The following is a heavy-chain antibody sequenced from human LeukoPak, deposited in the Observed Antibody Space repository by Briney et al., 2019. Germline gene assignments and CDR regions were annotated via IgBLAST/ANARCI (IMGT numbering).Heavy chain of an antibody. D-gene: IGHD2-15*01. CDR1: GGSLSSGDYY. V-gene: IGHV4-30-4*01. Sequence: SQTLSLTSTVSGGSLSSGDYYWGWIRQPPRKGLGWIGYIYYSGSTYYNPSRKSRVTISVDTSKNQFSLKLSSVTAADTAVYYWARGGVYCSGGSCYPGAFDIWGQGRMVTVSS. J-gene: IGHJ3*02. CDR2: IYYSGST. CDR3: ARGGVYCSGGSCYPGAFDI.